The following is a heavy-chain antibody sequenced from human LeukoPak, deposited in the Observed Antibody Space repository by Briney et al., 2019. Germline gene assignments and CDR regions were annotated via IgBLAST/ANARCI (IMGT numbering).Heavy chain of an antibody. J-gene: IGHJ4*02. V-gene: IGHV3-7*01. CDR1: GLTFSSYW. CDR3: ARDIAPAGLFFDY. Sequence: GGTLRLSCAASGLTFSSYWMSWVRQAPGKGLEWVANIKYDGSEKDYVDSVKGRFTIYRDNAKNSLYLQMNSLRAYDTALYYCARDIAPAGLFFDYWGQGTLVTVSS. CDR2: IKYDGSEK. D-gene: IGHD6-13*01.